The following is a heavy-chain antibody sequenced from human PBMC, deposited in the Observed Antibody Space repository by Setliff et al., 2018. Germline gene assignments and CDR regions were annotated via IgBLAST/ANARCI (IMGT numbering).Heavy chain of an antibody. J-gene: IGHJ4*02. Sequence: PSETLSLTCTVSGASISSYYWSWIRQPPGKGLEWIGYIYYGGTTNYNPSLKSRVSIPLDTSTNTKYMEMRSLRSDDTAMYYCARDTHQWDPLYFDSWGQGTLVTV. D-gene: IGHD1-26*01. CDR3: ARDTHQWDPLYFDS. V-gene: IGHV4-59*01. CDR1: GASISSYY. CDR2: IYYGGTT.